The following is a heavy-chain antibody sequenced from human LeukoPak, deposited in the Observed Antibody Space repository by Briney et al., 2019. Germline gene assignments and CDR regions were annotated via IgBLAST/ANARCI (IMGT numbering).Heavy chain of an antibody. V-gene: IGHV3-72*01. CDR1: GFIFSDHY. J-gene: IGHJ3*01. D-gene: IGHD2-2*01. CDR3: APGGDYCSSSSCPS. Sequence: GGSLRLSCAASGFIFSDHYIDWVRQAPGKGLEWVGRSRNKANSYTTEYAASVKGRFTISRDDSKNSLYLQMNSLKTEDTAVYYCAPGGDYCSSSSCPSWGQGTIVAVSS. CDR2: SRNKANSYTT.